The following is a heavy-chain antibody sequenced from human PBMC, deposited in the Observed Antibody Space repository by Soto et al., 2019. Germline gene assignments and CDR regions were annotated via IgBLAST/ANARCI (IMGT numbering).Heavy chain of an antibody. CDR1: GFTFSSYS. J-gene: IGHJ5*02. V-gene: IGHV3-21*01. Sequence: GGSLRLSCAASGFTFSSYSMNWVRQAPGKGLEWVSSISSSSSYIYYADSVKGRFTISRDNAKNSLYLQMNSLRAEDTAVYYCARGQLYSSSSQWFDPWGQGTLVTVSS. CDR3: ARGQLYSSSSQWFDP. D-gene: IGHD6-6*01. CDR2: ISSSSSYI.